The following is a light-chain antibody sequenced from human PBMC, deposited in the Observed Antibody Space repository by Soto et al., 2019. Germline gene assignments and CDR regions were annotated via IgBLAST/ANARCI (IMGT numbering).Light chain of an antibody. J-gene: IGKJ1*01. CDR2: AAS. V-gene: IGKV1-39*01. CDR3: QQYNCYQRT. Sequence: DIPTTQSPSSLSASVGDRVTITCRASQSISSYLNWYQQKPGKAPKLLIYAASSLQSGVPSRFSGSGSGTDFTLTISSLQPDDFATYYCQQYNCYQRTFGQGTKVDIK. CDR1: QSISSY.